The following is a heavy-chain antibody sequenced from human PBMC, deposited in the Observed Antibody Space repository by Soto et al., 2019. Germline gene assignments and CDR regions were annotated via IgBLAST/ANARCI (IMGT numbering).Heavy chain of an antibody. J-gene: IGHJ4*02. Sequence: EVQLLESGGGLVQPGGSLRLSCAASGFTFSTYAMAWVRQAPGKGLEWVSSISSSSGSTFYADSVKGRFTISRDNSENTLSLQMNSRRAEDTAVYYCAKQPLKDPLRFDYWGQGTLVTVSS. CDR2: ISSSSGST. CDR3: AKQPLKDPLRFDY. CDR1: GFTFSTYA. D-gene: IGHD6-25*01. V-gene: IGHV3-23*01.